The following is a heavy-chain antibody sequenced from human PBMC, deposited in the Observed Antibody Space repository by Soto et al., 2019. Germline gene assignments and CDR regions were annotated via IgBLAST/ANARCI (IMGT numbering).Heavy chain of an antibody. CDR3: AREHWNYDGENWFDP. CDR1: GYTFTGYY. D-gene: IGHD1-7*01. Sequence: GASVKVSCKASGYTFTGYYMHWVRQAPGQGLEWMGWINPNSGGTNYAQKFQGWVTMTRDTSISTAYMELSRLRSDDTAVYYCAREHWNYDGENWFDPWGQGTLVTVSS. J-gene: IGHJ5*02. V-gene: IGHV1-2*04. CDR2: INPNSGGT.